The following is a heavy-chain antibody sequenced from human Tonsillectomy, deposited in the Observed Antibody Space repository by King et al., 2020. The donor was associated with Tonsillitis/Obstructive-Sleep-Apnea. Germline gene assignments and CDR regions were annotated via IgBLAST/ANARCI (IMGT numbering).Heavy chain of an antibody. D-gene: IGHD2-2*01. Sequence: VQLQQWGAGLLKPSETLSLTCAVYGGSFSGYYWSWIRQPPGKGLEWIGEINHSGSTNYNPSLKCLVTKSVDTSRNQFSLKLSSVTAADTAVYYCASGREDIVVVPAAIRGGFDYWGQGTLVTVSS. V-gene: IGHV4-34*01. CDR2: INHSGST. CDR3: ASGREDIVVVPAAIRGGFDY. J-gene: IGHJ4*02. CDR1: GGSFSGYY.